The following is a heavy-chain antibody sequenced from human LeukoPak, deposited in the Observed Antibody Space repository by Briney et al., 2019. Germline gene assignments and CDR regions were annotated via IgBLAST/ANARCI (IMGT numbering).Heavy chain of an antibody. D-gene: IGHD3-10*01. CDR3: ARDPPNYYGSGSYHNWFDP. J-gene: IGHJ5*02. CDR1: GGTFSSYA. Sequence: SVKVSCKASGGTFSSYAISWVRQAPGQGLEWTGGIIPTFGTANYAQKFQGRVTVTADKSTSTAYMELSSLRSEDTAVYYCARDPPNYYGSGSYHNWFDPWGQGTLVTVSS. V-gene: IGHV1-69*06. CDR2: IIPTFGTA.